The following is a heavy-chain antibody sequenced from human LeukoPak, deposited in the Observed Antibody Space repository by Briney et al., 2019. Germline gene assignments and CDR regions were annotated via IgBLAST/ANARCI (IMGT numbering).Heavy chain of an antibody. CDR1: GGSIRSYY. V-gene: IGHV4-59*01. J-gene: IGHJ3*02. CDR2: IYYSGST. CDR3: ARDDTVTGNDAFDI. D-gene: IGHD4-17*01. Sequence: SETLSLTCTVSGGSIRSYYWSWIRQPPGKGLEWIGYIYYSGSTNYNPSLKSRVTISVDTSKNQFSLKLSSVTAADTAVYYCARDDTVTGNDAFDIWGQGTMVTVSS.